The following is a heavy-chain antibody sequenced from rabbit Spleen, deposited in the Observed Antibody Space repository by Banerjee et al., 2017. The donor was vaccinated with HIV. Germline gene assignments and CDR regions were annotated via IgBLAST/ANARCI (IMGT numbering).Heavy chain of an antibody. CDR1: GFSFNSGYD. Sequence: QEQLEESGGDLVKPGASLTLTCTASGFSFNSGYDMCWVRQAPGKGLEWIACIDTNDGDTDYANWPKGRFTISKTSSTTVTLQMTSLTAADTATYFCARDTGTSFSTYGMDLWGQGTLVTVS. CDR2: IDTNDGDT. V-gene: IGHV1S45*01. J-gene: IGHJ6*01. CDR3: ARDTGTSFSTYGMDL. D-gene: IGHD7-1*01.